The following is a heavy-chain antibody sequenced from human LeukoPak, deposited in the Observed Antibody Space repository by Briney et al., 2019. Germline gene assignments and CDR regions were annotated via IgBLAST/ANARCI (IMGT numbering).Heavy chain of an antibody. V-gene: IGHV3-11*01. D-gene: IGHD1-20*01. J-gene: IGHJ4*02. CDR2: ISSSGSTI. CDR1: GFTFSDYY. CDR3: ARFGITGTTIAFDY. Sequence: GGSLRLSSAASGFTFSDYYMSWIRQAPGKGLEWVSYISSSGSTIYYADSVKGRFTISRDNAKNSLYLQMNSLRAEDTAVYYCARFGITGTTIAFDYWGQGTLVTVSS.